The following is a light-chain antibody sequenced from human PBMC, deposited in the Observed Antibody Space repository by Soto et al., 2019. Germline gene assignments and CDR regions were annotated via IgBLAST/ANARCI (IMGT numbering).Light chain of an antibody. V-gene: IGKV2-28*01. CDR1: QSLLHSNGFQY. CDR2: LGF. CDR3: MQPLEAPWT. J-gene: IGKJ1*01. Sequence: EIVMTQSPPSLSVTPGEPASISSRSSQSLLHSNGFQYLDWYLQKPGQSPQLLIYLGFNRASGVPDRFSGSGSGTDFTLKISRVEAEDVGIYFCMQPLEAPWTFGQGTKVEIK.